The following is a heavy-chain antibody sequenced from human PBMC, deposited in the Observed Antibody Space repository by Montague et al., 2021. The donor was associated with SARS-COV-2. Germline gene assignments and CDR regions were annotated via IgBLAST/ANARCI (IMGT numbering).Heavy chain of an antibody. CDR1: GGSFSNSSYY. V-gene: IGHV4-39*01. CDR3: ARHRHIVVGIAIPGWFDP. CDR2: NTYNGSN. Sequence: SETLSLTCTVYGGSFSNSSYYWGCNRQPTGKGLEWKGSNTYNGSNYYSPSLKSRVTISVDTSKNQFTLKLSSATAAATAVYYCARHRHIVVGIAIPGWFDPWGQGTLVTVSS. D-gene: IGHD2-21*01. J-gene: IGHJ5*02.